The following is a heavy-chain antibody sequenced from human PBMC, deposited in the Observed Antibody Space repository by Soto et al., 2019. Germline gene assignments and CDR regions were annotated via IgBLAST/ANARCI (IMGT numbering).Heavy chain of an antibody. Sequence: SETLSLTCTVSGGSISSGGSYWSWIRQHPGKGLEWIGYIYYSGSTYYNPSPKSRVTISVDTSKNQFSLKLSSVTAADTAVYYCARGKLDGRCNWFDPWGQGTLVTVSS. CDR3: ARGKLDGRCNWFDP. CDR1: GGSISSGGSY. V-gene: IGHV4-31*03. J-gene: IGHJ5*02. D-gene: IGHD6-13*01. CDR2: IYYSGST.